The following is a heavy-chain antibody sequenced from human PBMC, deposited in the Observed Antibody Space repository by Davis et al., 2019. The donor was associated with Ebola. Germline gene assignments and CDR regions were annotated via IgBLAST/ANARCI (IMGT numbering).Heavy chain of an antibody. CDR2: ISGSGAST. Sequence: PGGSLRLSCAASGFTFSSYAMSWVRQAPGKGLEWVSDISGSGASTYYVDSVKGRFTISRDNSKNTLYLQMNSLRAEDTAVYYCANVAGITVFGVVPASYWGQGTLVTVSS. CDR3: ANVAGITVFGVVPASY. CDR1: GFTFSSYA. J-gene: IGHJ4*02. V-gene: IGHV3-23*01. D-gene: IGHD3-3*01.